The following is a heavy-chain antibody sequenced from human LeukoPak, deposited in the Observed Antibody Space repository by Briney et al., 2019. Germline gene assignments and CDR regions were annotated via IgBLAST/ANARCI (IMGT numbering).Heavy chain of an antibody. D-gene: IGHD3-16*01. V-gene: IGHV5-51*01. J-gene: IGHJ5*02. CDR3: AAGGASAP. CDR1: GSSFTNFS. Sequence: GESLNTSCKGSGSSFTNFSIGWVRPMTGKGLEWMGVISPGDSGIRYSPSFQGQVTISVDKSISTAYLQWSSLKASDSAMYYCAAGGASAPWGQGTLVTVSS. CDR2: ISPGDSGI.